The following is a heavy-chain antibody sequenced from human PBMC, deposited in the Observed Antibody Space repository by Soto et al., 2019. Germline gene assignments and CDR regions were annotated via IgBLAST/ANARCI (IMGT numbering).Heavy chain of an antibody. CDR2: INPNSGNI. V-gene: IGHV1-8*01. Sequence: ASVKVSCKASGDTFTTYDINWVRQATGHGLEWMGWINPNSGNIGYAQRFQGRVTMTRDTAIRTAYMEVGSLRSDDTAVYYCARGRASGSYYLLDYWGQGTLVTVSS. D-gene: IGHD3-10*01. CDR1: GDTFTTYD. J-gene: IGHJ4*02. CDR3: ARGRASGSYYLLDY.